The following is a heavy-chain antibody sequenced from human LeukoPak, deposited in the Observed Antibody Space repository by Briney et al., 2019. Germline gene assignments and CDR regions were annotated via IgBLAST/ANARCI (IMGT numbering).Heavy chain of an antibody. Sequence: GASVKLSCKASGYTFTDYYMNWVRQAPGQGLEWMGWIHPNSGNTNYAQKLQGRVTMTTDTSTSTAYMELRSLRSDDTAVYYCARGLSKYYSTAFDIWGQGTMVTVSS. V-gene: IGHV1-18*04. J-gene: IGHJ3*02. CDR3: ARGLSKYYSTAFDI. CDR2: IHPNSGNT. CDR1: GYTFTDYY. D-gene: IGHD3-10*01.